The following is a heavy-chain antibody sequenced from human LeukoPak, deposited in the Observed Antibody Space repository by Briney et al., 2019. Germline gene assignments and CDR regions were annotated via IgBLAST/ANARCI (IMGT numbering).Heavy chain of an antibody. V-gene: IGHV3-53*01. CDR2: IYSGGST. CDR1: GFTVSSNY. CDR3: ARALGSGSSREAFDI. J-gene: IGHJ3*02. Sequence: GGSLRLSCAASGFTVSSNYMSWVRQAPGKGLEWVSVIYSGGSTYYADSVKGRFTISRDNSKNTLYLQMNSLRAEDTAVYYCARALGSGSSREAFDIWGQGTMVTVSS. D-gene: IGHD1-26*01.